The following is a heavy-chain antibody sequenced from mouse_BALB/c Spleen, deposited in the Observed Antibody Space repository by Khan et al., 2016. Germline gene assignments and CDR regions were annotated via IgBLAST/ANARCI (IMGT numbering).Heavy chain of an antibody. D-gene: IGHD2-4*01. CDR2: ISYSGST. CDR1: GYSITSDYA. CDR3: ARWGDYDLYFDY. Sequence: EVQLQESGPGLVKPSQSLSLTCTVTGYSITSDYAWNWIRQFPGNKLEWMGYISYSGSTSYNPSLKSRISLTRDTSKNQFFLQLNSVTTEDTATYYCARWGDYDLYFDYWGQGTTLTVSS. V-gene: IGHV3-2*02. J-gene: IGHJ2*01.